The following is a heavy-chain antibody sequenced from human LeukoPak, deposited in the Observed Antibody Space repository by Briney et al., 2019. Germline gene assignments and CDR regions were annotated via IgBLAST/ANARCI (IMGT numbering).Heavy chain of an antibody. J-gene: IGHJ4*02. CDR1: GGSISSYY. CDR2: VYTSGST. V-gene: IGHV4-4*07. CDR3: ARQDPIAARPLDY. D-gene: IGHD6-6*01. Sequence: SETLSLTCTVSGGSISSYYWNWIRQPAGKGLEWIGRVYTSGSTNYNPSLKSRVTMSVDTSKNQFSLKVSSVTAADTAIYYCARQDPIAARPLDYWGRGTLVTVSS.